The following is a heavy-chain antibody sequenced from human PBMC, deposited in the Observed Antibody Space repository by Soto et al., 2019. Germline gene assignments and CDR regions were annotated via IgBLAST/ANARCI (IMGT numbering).Heavy chain of an antibody. CDR2: VFHTGST. D-gene: IGHD6-13*01. Sequence: QVQLQESGPGLVKPSGTLSLTCAVSGGSISSDNWWTWVRQPPGKGLEWLGEVFHTGSTTYNPSLKNRVTISLDKSKNQFSLKLTSVTAADTAVYYCARDALGPQLAYNWFDLWGQGTLVTVSS. V-gene: IGHV4-4*02. CDR3: ARDALGPQLAYNWFDL. CDR1: GGSISSDNW. J-gene: IGHJ5*02.